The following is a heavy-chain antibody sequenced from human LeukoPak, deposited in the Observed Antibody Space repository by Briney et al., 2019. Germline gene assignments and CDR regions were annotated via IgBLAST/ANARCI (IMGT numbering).Heavy chain of an antibody. J-gene: IGHJ5*02. CDR3: ARRLSRVAYSRSTFDP. Sequence: PSETLYLTCAVYGGSFSGYYLSWIRQPPGKGLEWIGEINHSGSTNYNPSLKSRVTISVDTSKNQFSLTLSSVTAADTAVYYCARRLSRVAYSRSTFDPWGQGTLVTVSA. CDR1: GGSFSGYY. D-gene: IGHD6-13*01. V-gene: IGHV4-34*01. CDR2: INHSGST.